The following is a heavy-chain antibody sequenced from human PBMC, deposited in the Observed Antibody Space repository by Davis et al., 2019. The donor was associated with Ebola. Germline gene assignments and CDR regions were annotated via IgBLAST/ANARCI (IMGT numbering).Heavy chain of an antibody. D-gene: IGHD3-16*01. Sequence: GESLKISCAASGFTFSSYEMNWVRQAPGKGLEWVSYISSSGSTIYYADSVKGRFTISRDNAKNSLYLQMNSLRAEDTAVYYCARDSENYYDYVWGTDAFDIWGQGTMVTVSS. V-gene: IGHV3-48*03. J-gene: IGHJ3*02. CDR2: ISSSGSTI. CDR1: GFTFSSYE. CDR3: ARDSENYYDYVWGTDAFDI.